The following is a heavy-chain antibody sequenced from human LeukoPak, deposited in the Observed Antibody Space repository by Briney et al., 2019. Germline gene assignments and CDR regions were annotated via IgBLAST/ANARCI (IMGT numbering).Heavy chain of an antibody. J-gene: IGHJ4*02. CDR1: GYSITSDHY. Sequence: SETLSLTCAVFGYSITSDHYWGWTRQPPGKGLEWIATVYHTGSTYYSPSLKSRVTISLDTSKNEFSLKLTSVTAADSAVYYCARASSGTDYWGQGTLVTVSS. V-gene: IGHV4-38-2*01. D-gene: IGHD6-19*01. CDR3: ARASSGTDY. CDR2: VYHTGST.